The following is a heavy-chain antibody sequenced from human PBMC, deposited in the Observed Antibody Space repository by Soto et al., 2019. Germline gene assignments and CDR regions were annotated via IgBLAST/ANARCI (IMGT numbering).Heavy chain of an antibody. CDR1: GDSISSSSYY. V-gene: IGHV4-39*01. D-gene: IGHD6-6*01. J-gene: IGHJ6*02. CDR2: IYYSGST. CDR3: ARVLRAARRNFYYYYYAMDV. Sequence: SETLSLTCTVSGDSISSSSYYWGWIRQPPGKGLEWIGTIYYSGSTYYNPSLKSRLTISVATSKNQFSLKLSSVTAADTAVYYCARVLRAARRNFYYYYYAMDVWGQGTTVT.